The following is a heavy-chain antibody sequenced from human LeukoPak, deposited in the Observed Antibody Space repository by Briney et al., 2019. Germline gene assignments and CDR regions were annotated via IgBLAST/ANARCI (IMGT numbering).Heavy chain of an antibody. CDR2: INPSGGST. D-gene: IGHD6-13*01. J-gene: IGHJ5*02. V-gene: IGHV1-46*01. CDR1: GYTFTSYY. CDR3: AREDSLAAAGTPNWFDP. Sequence: ASVKVSCKASGYTFTSYYMHWVRQAPVQGLEWMGIINPSGGSTSYAQKFQGRVTMTRDTSTSTVYMELSSLRSEDTAVYYCAREDSLAAAGTPNWFDPWGQGTLVTVSS.